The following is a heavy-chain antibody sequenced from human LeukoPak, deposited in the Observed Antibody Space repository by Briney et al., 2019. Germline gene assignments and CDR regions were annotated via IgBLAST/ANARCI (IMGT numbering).Heavy chain of an antibody. CDR1: GYTFTTYY. CDR3: ARGPLDYDILTGYDLYYMDV. Sequence: AASVKVSCKASGYTFTTYYMHWVRQAPGQGLEWMGIINPSGGSTSYTQKFQGRVTMTRDTSTSTAYMELSSLRSEDTAVYYCARGPLDYDILTGYDLYYMDVWGKGTTVTVSS. J-gene: IGHJ6*03. V-gene: IGHV1-46*01. D-gene: IGHD3-9*01. CDR2: INPSGGST.